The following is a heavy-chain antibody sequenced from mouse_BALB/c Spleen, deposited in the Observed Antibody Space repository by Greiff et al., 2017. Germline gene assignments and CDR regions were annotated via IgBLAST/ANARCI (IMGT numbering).Heavy chain of an antibody. CDR1: GFTFSSYG. CDR2: ISSGGSYT. J-gene: IGHJ4*01. Sequence: EVMLVESGGDLVKPGGSLKLSCAASGFTFSSYGMSWVRQTPDKRLEWVATISSGGSYTYYPDSVKGRFTISRDNAKNTLYLQMSSLKSEDTAMYYCAAQLGAMDYWGQGTSVTVSS. V-gene: IGHV5-6*01. D-gene: IGHD4-1*02. CDR3: AAQLGAMDY.